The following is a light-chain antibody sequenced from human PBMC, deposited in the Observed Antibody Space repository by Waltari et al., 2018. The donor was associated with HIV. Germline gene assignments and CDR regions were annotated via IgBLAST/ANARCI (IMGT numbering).Light chain of an antibody. J-gene: IGKJ1*01. CDR2: GAS. CDR3: QQYGSSPWT. CDR1: QSVSSNY. Sequence: EIVLTQSPGTLSLSPGERATLSCRASQSVSSNYLAWYQQKPGQAPRLLIYGASSGATGIPDRFSGSGSGTDFTLTISRLEPEDFAVYYCQQYGSSPWTFGQGAKLEIK. V-gene: IGKV3-20*01.